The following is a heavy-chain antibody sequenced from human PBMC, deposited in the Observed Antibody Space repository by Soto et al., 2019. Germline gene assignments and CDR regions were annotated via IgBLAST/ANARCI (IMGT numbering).Heavy chain of an antibody. J-gene: IGHJ6*02. CDR1: GFTFSLYG. CDR2: ITYEGSHQ. CDR3: AKDVTAAGDHYYNTGLDV. V-gene: IGHV3-30*18. Sequence: QVQLVESGGGVVQPGKSVRLSCAASGFTFSLYGIHWVRQAPGKGLEWVAFITYEGSHQDYVDSVKGRFTLSRDNSKNIVYLLMNSLRPEDTAVYYCAKDVTAAGDHYYNTGLDVWGHGTTVTVSS. D-gene: IGHD6-13*01.